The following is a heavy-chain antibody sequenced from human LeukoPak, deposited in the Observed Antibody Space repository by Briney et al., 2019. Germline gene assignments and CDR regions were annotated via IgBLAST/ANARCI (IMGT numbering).Heavy chain of an antibody. J-gene: IGHJ4*02. CDR2: IYYSGST. D-gene: IGHD2-2*01. CDR1: GGSISSSSYY. CDR3: ARSIVVVPAAPPPGLDY. V-gene: IGHV4-39*01. Sequence: PSETLSLTCTVSGGSISSSSYYWGWIRQPPGKGLEWIGSIYYSGSTYYNPPLKSRVTISVDTSKNQFSLKLSSVTAADTAVYYCARSIVVVPAAPPPGLDYWGQGTLVTVSS.